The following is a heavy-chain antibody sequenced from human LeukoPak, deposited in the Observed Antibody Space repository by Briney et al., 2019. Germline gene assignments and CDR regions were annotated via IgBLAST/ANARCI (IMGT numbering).Heavy chain of an antibody. CDR3: ARERVDYDSRMD. J-gene: IGHJ4*02. D-gene: IGHD3-22*01. Sequence: PSETLSLTCAVYGGSFSGYYWSWIRQPPGKGLEWIGEINHSGSTNYNPSLKSRVTISVDTSKNQFSLKLSSVTAADTAVYYCARERVDYDSRMDWGQGTLVTVSS. CDR2: INHSGST. V-gene: IGHV4-34*01. CDR1: GGSFSGYY.